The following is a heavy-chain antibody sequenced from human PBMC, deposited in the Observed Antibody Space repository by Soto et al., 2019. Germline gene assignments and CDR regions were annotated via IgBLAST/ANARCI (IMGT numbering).Heavy chain of an antibody. D-gene: IGHD3-10*01. V-gene: IGHV1-8*01. Sequence: GASVKVSCKASGYTFPNYDINWVRQASGQGLEWVGWMNPNTGNTGYAQKFQGRVTMTRNTSISTAYMELSSLSSEDTAVYYCARAIRITTVRGVLMIDYHMDVWGKGTTVTVSS. CDR1: GYTFPNYD. J-gene: IGHJ6*03. CDR2: MNPNTGNT. CDR3: ARAIRITTVRGVLMIDYHMDV.